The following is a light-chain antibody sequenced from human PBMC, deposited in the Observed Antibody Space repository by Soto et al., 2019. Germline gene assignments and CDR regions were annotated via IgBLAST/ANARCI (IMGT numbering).Light chain of an antibody. CDR2: DND. Sequence: QSVLTQSPSVSAAPGQTVTISCSGSSSNIGSNYVSWYQQIPGAAPKVLIYDNDKRPSGIPDRFSGSKSGTSATLRITGLQTGDEADYYSGTWDNLSAGGIFGPGTKVTVL. J-gene: IGLJ1*01. CDR3: GTWDNLSAGGI. V-gene: IGLV1-51*01. CDR1: SSNIGSNY.